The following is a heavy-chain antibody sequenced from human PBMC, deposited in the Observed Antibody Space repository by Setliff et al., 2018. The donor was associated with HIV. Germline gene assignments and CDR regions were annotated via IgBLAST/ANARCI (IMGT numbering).Heavy chain of an antibody. CDR1: GDSIGTGTHY. D-gene: IGHD3-10*01. CDR3: SRLYGSGHYFAFDF. V-gene: IGHV4-39*01. J-gene: IGHJ4*02. CDR2: LYGHSST. Sequence: SSETLSLTCNVSGDSIGTGTHYWAWIRQPPGKGLEWIASLYGHSSTYYTKSLRGRVTISADTSKNQFSLRLSSVTALDTAVYYCSRLYGSGHYFAFDFWGQGALVTVSS.